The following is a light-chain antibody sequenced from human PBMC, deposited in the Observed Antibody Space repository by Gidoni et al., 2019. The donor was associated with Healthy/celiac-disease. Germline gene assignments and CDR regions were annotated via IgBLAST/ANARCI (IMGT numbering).Light chain of an antibody. CDR3: QQSYSTLFT. CDR1: QSISSY. J-gene: IGKJ3*01. V-gene: IGKV1-39*01. CDR2: AAS. Sequence: DIQMTPSPSSLSASVGDRVTTTCRASQSISSYLNWYQQKPGKAPKLLIYAASSLQSGVPSRFSGSGSGTDFTLTISSLQPEDFATYYCQQSYSTLFTFGPGTKVDIK.